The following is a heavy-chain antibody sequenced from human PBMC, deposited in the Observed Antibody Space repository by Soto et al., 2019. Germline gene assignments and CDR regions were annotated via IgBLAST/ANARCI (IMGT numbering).Heavy chain of an antibody. CDR2: IYYSGST. D-gene: IGHD6-13*01. CDR3: ASSIAAGGTSFDY. Sequence: SETLSLTCTVSGGSISSYYWSWIRQPPGKGLEWIGYIYYSGSTNYNPSLKSRVTISVDTSKNQFSLKLSSVTAADTAVYYCASSIAAGGTSFDYWGQGTLVTVSS. V-gene: IGHV4-59*08. CDR1: GGSISSYY. J-gene: IGHJ4*02.